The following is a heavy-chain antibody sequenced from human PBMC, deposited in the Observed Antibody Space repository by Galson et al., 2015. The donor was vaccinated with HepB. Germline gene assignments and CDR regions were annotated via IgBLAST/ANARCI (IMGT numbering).Heavy chain of an antibody. D-gene: IGHD2-2*01. V-gene: IGHV3-23*01. CDR3: AKAPVAEIVVVPAAPYYFDY. J-gene: IGHJ4*02. CDR2: ISGSGGST. CDR1: GFTFSSYA. Sequence: SLRLSCAASGFTFSSYAMSWVRQAPGRGLEWVSAISGSGGSTYYADSVKGRFTISRDNSKNTLYLQMNSLRAEDTAVYYCAKAPVAEIVVVPAAPYYFDYWGQGTLVTVSS.